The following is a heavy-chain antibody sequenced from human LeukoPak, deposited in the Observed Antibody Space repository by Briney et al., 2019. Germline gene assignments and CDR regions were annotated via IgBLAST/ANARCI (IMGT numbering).Heavy chain of an antibody. V-gene: IGHV3-64*01. Sequence: GGSLRLSCAASGFTFSSYAMHWVRQAPGKGLEYVSAISSNGGSTYYANSVKGRFTISRDNSKNTLYLQMGSLRAEDMAVYYCARGRPPAVWGQGTTVTVTS. J-gene: IGHJ6*02. CDR1: GFTFSSYA. CDR3: ARGRPPAV. CDR2: ISSNGGST.